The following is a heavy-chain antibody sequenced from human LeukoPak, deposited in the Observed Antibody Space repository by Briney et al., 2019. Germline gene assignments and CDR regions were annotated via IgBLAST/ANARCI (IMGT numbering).Heavy chain of an antibody. J-gene: IGHJ4*02. D-gene: IGHD1-26*01. CDR1: GGSISSYY. V-gene: IGHV4-59*01. Sequence: SETLSLTCTVSGGSISSYYWSWIRQPPGRGLVWIGYIFYSGNTHYNPSLKSRVTMSVDTSKNQFSLRLSSVTPADTAVYYCARDRGEGIVGTFDYWGQGTLVTVSS. CDR3: ARDRGEGIVGTFDY. CDR2: IFYSGNT.